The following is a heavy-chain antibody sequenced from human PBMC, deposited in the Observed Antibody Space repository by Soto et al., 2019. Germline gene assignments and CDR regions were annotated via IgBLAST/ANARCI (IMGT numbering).Heavy chain of an antibody. CDR3: ARVGYDFWSGYSPYYYYGMDV. CDR1: GGTFSSYA. D-gene: IGHD3-3*01. CDR2: IIPIFGTA. Sequence: SVKVSCKASGGTFSSYAISWVRQAPGQGLEWMGGIIPIFGTANYAQKFQGRVTITADESTSTAYMELSSLRSEDTAVYYCARVGYDFWSGYSPYYYYGMDVWGQGTTVTVS. J-gene: IGHJ6*02. V-gene: IGHV1-69*13.